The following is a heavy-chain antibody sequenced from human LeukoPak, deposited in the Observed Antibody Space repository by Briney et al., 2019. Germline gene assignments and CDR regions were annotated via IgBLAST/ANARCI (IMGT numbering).Heavy chain of an antibody. CDR2: IYHSGST. J-gene: IGHJ4*02. D-gene: IGHD6-13*01. V-gene: IGHV4-38-2*02. Sequence: SETLSLTCTVSGYSISSGYYWGWIRQPPGKGLEWIGSIYHSGSTYYNPSLKSRVTISVDTSKNQFSLKLSSVTAADTAVYYCARVHSSSWYYYFDYWGQGTLVTVSS. CDR1: GYSISSGYY. CDR3: ARVHSSSWYYYFDY.